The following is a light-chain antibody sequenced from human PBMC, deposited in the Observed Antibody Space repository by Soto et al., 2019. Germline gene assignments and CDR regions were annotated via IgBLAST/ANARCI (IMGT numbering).Light chain of an antibody. CDR3: HPSHTPPLT. V-gene: IGKV4-1*01. J-gene: IGKJ4*02. CDR2: WAS. Sequence: EIVMTQSPESLGGSLGERATITCRSSQSVLTTDSNNKNYLAWYQHKSGQPPRVVIYWASTRESGVPDRFSGSGSGTEFTLTISSLQAEDDAASTCHPSHTPPLTCPAGTQLE. CDR1: QSVLTTDSNNKNY.